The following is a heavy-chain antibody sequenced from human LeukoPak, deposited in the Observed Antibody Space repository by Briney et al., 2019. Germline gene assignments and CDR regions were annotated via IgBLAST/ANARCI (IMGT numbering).Heavy chain of an antibody. D-gene: IGHD6-6*01. V-gene: IGHV4-34*01. J-gene: IGHJ5*02. CDR2: INHSGST. Sequence: SETLSLTCTVYGGSFSGYYWSWIRQPPGKGLEWIGEINHSGSTNYNPSLKSRVTISVDASKNQFSLNLSSVTAADTALYYCARHGPLTRYSSSSGWFDPWGPGTLVTVSS. CDR1: GGSFSGYY. CDR3: ARHGPLTRYSSSSGWFDP.